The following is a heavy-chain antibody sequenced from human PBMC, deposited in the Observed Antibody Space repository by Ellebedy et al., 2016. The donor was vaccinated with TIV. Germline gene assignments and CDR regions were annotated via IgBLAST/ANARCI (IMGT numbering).Heavy chain of an antibody. Sequence: GESLKISCAASGFTFDDYAMHWVRQAPGKGLEWVSLISWDGGSTYYADSVKGRFTISRDNSKNSLYLQMNSLRAEDTALYYCAKDRAPKVDTAPTGFDYWGQGTLVTVSS. CDR1: GFTFDDYA. CDR3: AKDRAPKVDTAPTGFDY. D-gene: IGHD5-18*01. J-gene: IGHJ4*02. V-gene: IGHV3-43D*03. CDR2: ISWDGGST.